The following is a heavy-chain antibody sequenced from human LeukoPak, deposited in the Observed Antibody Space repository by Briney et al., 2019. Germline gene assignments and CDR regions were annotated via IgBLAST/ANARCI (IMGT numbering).Heavy chain of an antibody. CDR3: ARAGQWLDLPFDY. D-gene: IGHD6-19*01. Sequence: PSETLSLTCTVSGGSISSYYWSWIRQPPGEGLEWIGYIYYSGSTNYNPSLKSRVTISVDTSKNQFSLKLSSVTAADTAVYYCARAGQWLDLPFDYWGQGTLVTVSS. J-gene: IGHJ4*02. V-gene: IGHV4-59*01. CDR1: GGSISSYY. CDR2: IYYSGST.